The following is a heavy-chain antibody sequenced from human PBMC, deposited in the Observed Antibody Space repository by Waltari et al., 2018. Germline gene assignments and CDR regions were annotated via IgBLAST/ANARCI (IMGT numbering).Heavy chain of an antibody. Sequence: QVQLQESGPGLVKPSETLSLTCAVYGYSISSGYYWGWIRQPPGKGLEWIGNIYHSGSTHYHPSLKSRVTISVDTSKNQFSLKLSSVTAADTAVYYCARRAAITAAGPTYYMDVWGKGTTVTVSS. V-gene: IGHV4-38-2*01. D-gene: IGHD6-13*01. CDR1: GYSISSGYY. CDR3: ARRAAITAAGPTYYMDV. CDR2: IYHSGST. J-gene: IGHJ6*03.